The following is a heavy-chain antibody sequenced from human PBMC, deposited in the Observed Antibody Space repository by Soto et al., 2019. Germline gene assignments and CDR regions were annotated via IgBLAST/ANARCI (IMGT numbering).Heavy chain of an antibody. V-gene: IGHV1-18*01. CDR3: ARDDYGDYLPGLCMDY. J-gene: IGHJ4*02. Sequence: ASVKVSCKASGYTFTSYGISWVRQAPGQGLEWMGWISAYNGNTNYAQKLQGRVTMTTDTSTSTAYMELRSLRSDDTAVYYCARDDYGDYLPGLCMDYWGQGTXVTVSS. CDR1: GYTFTSYG. D-gene: IGHD4-17*01. CDR2: ISAYNGNT.